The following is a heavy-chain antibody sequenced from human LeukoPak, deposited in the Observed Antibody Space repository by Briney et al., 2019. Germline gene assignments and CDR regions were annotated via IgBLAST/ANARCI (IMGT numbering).Heavy chain of an antibody. CDR3: ARSEQVTIVVVVAAGNWFDP. D-gene: IGHD2-15*01. V-gene: IGHV6-1*01. CDR1: GDSVSSNSAA. CDR2: TYYRSKWYN. Sequence: SQTLSLTCAISGDSVSSNSAAWNWIRQSPSRGLEWLGRTYYRSKWYNDYAVSVKSRITINPDTSKNQFSLQLNSVTPEDTAVYYCARSEQVTIVVVVAAGNWFDPWGQGTLVTVSS. J-gene: IGHJ5*02.